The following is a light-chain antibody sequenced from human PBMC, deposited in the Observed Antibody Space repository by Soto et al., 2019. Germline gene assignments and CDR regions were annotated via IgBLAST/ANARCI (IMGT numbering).Light chain of an antibody. CDR3: QQYNNWPPFT. V-gene: IGKV3D-15*01. J-gene: IGKJ5*01. CDR2: AAS. Sequence: EIVMTQSPATLSVSPGETATLSCRASQSVASNLAWYQQKPGQAPRLLIYAASARATGIPARFSGSGSGTEFTLSISSLQSEDFAVYYCQQYNNWPPFTFGHGTRLEIK. CDR1: QSVASN.